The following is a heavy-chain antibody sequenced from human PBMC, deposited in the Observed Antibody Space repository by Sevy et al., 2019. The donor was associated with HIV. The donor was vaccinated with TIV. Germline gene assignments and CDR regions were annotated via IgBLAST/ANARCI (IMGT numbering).Heavy chain of an antibody. CDR2: ISNSGTSM. D-gene: IGHD4-17*01. CDR1: GFTFSSYE. J-gene: IGHJ4*02. V-gene: IGHV3-48*03. Sequence: GGSLRLSCVASGFTFSSYEMNWVRQAPGKGLEWVSYISNSGTSMYYSDSVKGRFTISRDNASNSLYLQMNSLRAEDTAVYYCARDLPPSATTVAHFDCWGQGTPVTVSS. CDR3: ARDLPPSATTVAHFDC.